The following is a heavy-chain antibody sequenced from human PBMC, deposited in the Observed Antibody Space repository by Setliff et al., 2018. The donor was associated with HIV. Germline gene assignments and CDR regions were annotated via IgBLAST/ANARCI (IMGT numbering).Heavy chain of an antibody. D-gene: IGHD5-18*01. CDR2: ISAYNGNT. V-gene: IGHV1-18*01. CDR3: ARFEGRDKRGYSYGAYYYYMDV. Sequence: ASVKVSCKASGYTFTSYGISWVRQAPGQGLEWMGWISAYNGNTNYAQKFQGRVTLTTDTSTSTAYMEVKSLRSDDTAVYDCARFEGRDKRGYSYGAYYYYMDVWGKGTTVTVSS. CDR1: GYTFTSYG. J-gene: IGHJ6*03.